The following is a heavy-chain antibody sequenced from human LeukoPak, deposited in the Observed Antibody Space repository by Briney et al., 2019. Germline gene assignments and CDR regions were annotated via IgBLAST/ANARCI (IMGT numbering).Heavy chain of an antibody. J-gene: IGHJ4*02. Sequence: GGSLRLSCAASGFTFSSYAMSWVRQAPGKGLEWVSAISGSGGSTYYADSVKGRFTISRDNSKNTLYLQMNSLRAEDTAVYYCAIFSMAARRPFDYWGQGTLVTVSS. V-gene: IGHV3-23*01. CDR3: AIFSMAARRPFDY. CDR2: ISGSGGST. CDR1: GFTFSSYA. D-gene: IGHD6-6*01.